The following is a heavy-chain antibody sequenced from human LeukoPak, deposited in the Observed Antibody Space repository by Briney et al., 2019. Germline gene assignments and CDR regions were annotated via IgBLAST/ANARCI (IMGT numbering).Heavy chain of an antibody. J-gene: IGHJ4*02. CDR1: GYTFTGYY. CDR2: INPNSGGT. D-gene: IGHD2-2*01. V-gene: IGHV1-2*06. CDR3: ARVSRVCSSTSCYDY. Sequence: ASVKVSCKASGYTFTGYYMHWVRQAPGQGLGWMGRINPNSGGTNYAQKFQGRVTMTRDTSISTAYMELSRLRSDDTAVYYCARVSRVCSSTSCYDYWGQGTLVTVSS.